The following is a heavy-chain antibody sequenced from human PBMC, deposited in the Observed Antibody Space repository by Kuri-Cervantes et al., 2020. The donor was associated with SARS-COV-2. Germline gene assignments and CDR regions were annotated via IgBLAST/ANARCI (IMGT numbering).Heavy chain of an antibody. V-gene: IGHV3-30*02. CDR2: IRYDGSNK. D-gene: IGHD5-18*01. Sequence: GGSLRLSCAASGFTFSSYGMHWVLQAPGKGLEWVAFIRYDGSNKYYADSVKGRFTISRDNSKNTLYLQMNSLRAEDTAVYYCARGYSYGYAVLDAFDIWGQGTMVTVSS. CDR3: ARGYSYGYAVLDAFDI. CDR1: GFTFSSYG. J-gene: IGHJ3*02.